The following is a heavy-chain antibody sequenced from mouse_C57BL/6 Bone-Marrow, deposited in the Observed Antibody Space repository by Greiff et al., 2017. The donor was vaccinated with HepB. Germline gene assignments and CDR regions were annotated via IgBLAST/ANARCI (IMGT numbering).Heavy chain of an antibody. Sequence: QVQLQQPGAELVKPGASVKLSCKASGYTFTSYWMHWVKQRPGQGLEWIGMIHPNSGSTNYNEKFKSKATLTVDKSSSTACMQLSSLTSEDSAVYYCARSLITTVVATDYAMDYWGQGTSVTVSS. V-gene: IGHV1-64*01. CDR3: ARSLITTVVATDYAMDY. CDR2: IHPNSGST. CDR1: GYTFTSYW. D-gene: IGHD1-1*01. J-gene: IGHJ4*01.